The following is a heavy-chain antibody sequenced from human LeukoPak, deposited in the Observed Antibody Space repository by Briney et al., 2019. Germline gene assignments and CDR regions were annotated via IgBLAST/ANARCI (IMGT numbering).Heavy chain of an antibody. CDR3: ARELYYDSSGYGLIGY. CDR1: GYTFTGYY. J-gene: IGHJ4*02. V-gene: IGHV1-2*02. Sequence: ASVKVSCKASGYTFTGYYMHWVRQAHGQGLEWMGWINPNSGGTNYAQKFQGRVTMTRDTSISTAYMELSRLRSDDTAVYYCARELYYDSSGYGLIGYWGQGTLVTVSS. CDR2: INPNSGGT. D-gene: IGHD3-22*01.